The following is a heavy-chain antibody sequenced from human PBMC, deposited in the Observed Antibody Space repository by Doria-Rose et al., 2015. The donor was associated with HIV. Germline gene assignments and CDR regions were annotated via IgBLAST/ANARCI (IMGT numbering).Heavy chain of an antibody. V-gene: IGHV3-21*01. CDR3: ATGVTLDY. Sequence: VQLVQSGGGLVRPGGSLRLSCATSGFTFSSHRINWVRQAPGKGLEWVSPISSTSAYIIYADSVRGRFTISRDNARNSLYLQMDSLRAEDTAIYYCATGVTLDYWGQGTLVTVSS. J-gene: IGHJ4*02. CDR1: GFTFSSHR. D-gene: IGHD3-10*01. CDR2: ISSTSAYI.